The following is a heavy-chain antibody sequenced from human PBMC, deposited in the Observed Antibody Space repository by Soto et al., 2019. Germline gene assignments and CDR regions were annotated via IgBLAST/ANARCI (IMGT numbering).Heavy chain of an antibody. CDR2: IYYSGST. J-gene: IGHJ6*02. Sequence: SETLSLTCTVSGGSISSSSYYWGWIRQPPGKGLEWIGSIYYSGSTYYNPSLKSRVTISVDTSKNQFSLKLSSVTAADTAVYYCARDGHSGYDSLRMDVWGQGTTVTVSS. CDR1: GGSISSSSYY. CDR3: ARDGHSGYDSLRMDV. D-gene: IGHD5-12*01. V-gene: IGHV4-39*07.